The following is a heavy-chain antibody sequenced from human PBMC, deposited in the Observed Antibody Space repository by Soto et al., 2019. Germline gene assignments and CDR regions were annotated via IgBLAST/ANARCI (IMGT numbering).Heavy chain of an antibody. CDR3: ARLWSAAPYNWFDP. Sequence: SETLSLTCTVSGGSISSGGYYRSWIRQHPGKGLEWIGSIYYSGSTYYNPSLKSRVTISVDTSKNQFSLKLSSVTAADTAVYYCARLWSAAPYNWFDPWGQRTLVTVSS. J-gene: IGHJ5*02. CDR1: GGSISSGGYY. D-gene: IGHD2-2*01. V-gene: IGHV4-39*01. CDR2: IYYSGST.